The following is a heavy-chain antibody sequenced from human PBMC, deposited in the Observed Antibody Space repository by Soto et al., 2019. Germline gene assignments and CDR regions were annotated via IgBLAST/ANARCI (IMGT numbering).Heavy chain of an antibody. V-gene: IGHV3-53*04. CDR2: IYSGGST. J-gene: IGHJ6*02. CDR3: ARDPGIAVAGPENYYYYYGMDV. D-gene: IGHD6-19*01. Sequence: GGSLRLSCAASGFTVSSNYMSWVRQAPGKGLEWVSVIYSGGSTYYADSVKGRFTISRHNSKNTLYLQMNSLRAEDTAVYYCARDPGIAVAGPENYYYYYGMDVWGQGTTVTVSS. CDR1: GFTVSSNY.